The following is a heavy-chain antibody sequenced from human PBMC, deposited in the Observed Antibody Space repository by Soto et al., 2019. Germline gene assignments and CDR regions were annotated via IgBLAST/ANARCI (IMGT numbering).Heavy chain of an antibody. CDR2: VNPKSGNA. Sequence: QVHLGQSGAEVKKPGASVKVSCKASGYNFIDYDINWVRQAPGQGLEWVGWVNPKSGNAGYAEKFRGRVTMTRDTYIDTAYLELTGLTSEDTAVYFCARVPMIAAPPDSWGQGTLVTVSS. CDR3: ARVPMIAAPPDS. J-gene: IGHJ4*02. CDR1: GYNFIDYD. V-gene: IGHV1-8*02. D-gene: IGHD6-6*01.